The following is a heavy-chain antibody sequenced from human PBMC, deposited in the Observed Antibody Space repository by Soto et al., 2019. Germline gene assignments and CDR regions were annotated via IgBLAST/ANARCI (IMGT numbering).Heavy chain of an antibody. D-gene: IGHD2-8*02. CDR2: MSYDGGDI. Sequence: PGGSLRLSCAASGFDFSNYVMHWVRQAPGKGLEWVAVMSYDGGDIYYGDSVKGRFTISRDNSKNTLYLQMNSLRPDDTAVYYCAKVRENVVLLVASDQWGPGTPV. V-gene: IGHV3-30*18. CDR1: GFDFSNYV. J-gene: IGHJ4*02. CDR3: AKVRENVVLLVASDQ.